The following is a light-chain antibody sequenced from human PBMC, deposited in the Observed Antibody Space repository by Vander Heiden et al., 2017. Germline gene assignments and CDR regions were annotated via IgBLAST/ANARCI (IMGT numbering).Light chain of an antibody. Sequence: RVTITCRASQSISSYLNWYQQKPGKAPKLLIYAASSLQSGVPSRFSGSGSGTDFTLTISSLQPEDFATYYFQQSYSTPFTFGPGTKVDIK. J-gene: IGKJ3*01. CDR3: QQSYSTPFT. CDR2: AAS. V-gene: IGKV1-39*01. CDR1: QSISSY.